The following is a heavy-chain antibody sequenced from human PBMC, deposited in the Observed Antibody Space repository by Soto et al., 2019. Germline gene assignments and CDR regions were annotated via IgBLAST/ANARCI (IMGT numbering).Heavy chain of an antibody. CDR3: ARSSGGSGKLWNYYGMDV. Sequence: PGGSLRLSCAASGFTFSSYSMNWVRQAPGKGLECVSSVSSGSSYIYYADSVKGRFTISRDNAKNSLYLQMNSLRAEDTAVYYCARSSGGSGKLWNYYGMDVWGQGTTVTVSS. D-gene: IGHD3-10*01. J-gene: IGHJ6*02. V-gene: IGHV3-21*06. CDR2: VSSGSSYI. CDR1: GFTFSSYS.